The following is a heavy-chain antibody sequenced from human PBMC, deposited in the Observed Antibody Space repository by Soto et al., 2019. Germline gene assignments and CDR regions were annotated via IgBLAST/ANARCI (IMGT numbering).Heavy chain of an antibody. V-gene: IGHV1-69*05. CDR1: GGTFSSYA. Sequence: SVKVSCTASGGTFSSYAISWVRQAPGQGLEWMGWISAIFVTASYAQKFQGRVTMTTDTSISTAYMELSSLRSEDTAVYYCARGSIAVAGPDYWGQGTLVTVSS. CDR2: ISAIFVTA. D-gene: IGHD6-19*01. CDR3: ARGSIAVAGPDY. J-gene: IGHJ4*02.